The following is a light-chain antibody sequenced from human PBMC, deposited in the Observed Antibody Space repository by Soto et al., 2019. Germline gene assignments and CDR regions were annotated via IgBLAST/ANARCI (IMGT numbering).Light chain of an antibody. CDR3: QQYDSPRGT. V-gene: IGKV1-39*01. CDR1: QSISSY. J-gene: IGKJ1*01. CDR2: AAS. Sequence: DIQMTQSPSSLSASVGDRVTITCRASQSISSYLNWYQQKPGKAPKLLIYAASSLQSGVPSRFSGSGSGTDFTLTISRLEPEDFAVYYCQQYDSPRGTFGQGTKVEIK.